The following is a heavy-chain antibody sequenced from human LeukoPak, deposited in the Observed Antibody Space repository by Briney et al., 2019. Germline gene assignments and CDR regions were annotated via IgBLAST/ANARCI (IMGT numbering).Heavy chain of an antibody. V-gene: IGHV4-38-2*02. J-gene: IGHJ6*03. D-gene: IGHD3-22*01. CDR3: ARDRFDDSSGYYYHYYFYMDV. CDR1: GYSISSGYY. Sequence: SETLSLTCTVSGYSISSGYYWGWIRQPPGKGLEWIGSIYYSGSTSYNPSLKSRVNISLATSKNQFSLKLNSVTAADTAVYYCARDRFDDSSGYYYHYYFYMDVWGKGTTVTVSS. CDR2: IYYSGST.